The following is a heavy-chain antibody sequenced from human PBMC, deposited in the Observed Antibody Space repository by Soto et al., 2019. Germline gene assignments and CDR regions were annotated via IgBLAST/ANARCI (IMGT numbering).Heavy chain of an antibody. CDR1: GGSISSYY. J-gene: IGHJ5*02. D-gene: IGHD1-26*01. CDR3: ARDKVYSGSYNWFDP. Sequence: SETLSLTCTVSGGSISSYYWSWIRQPAGKGLEWIGRIYTSGSTNYNPSLKSRVTMSVDTSKNQFSLKLSSVTAADTAVYCCARDKVYSGSYNWFDPWGQGTLVTVSS. V-gene: IGHV4-4*07. CDR2: IYTSGST.